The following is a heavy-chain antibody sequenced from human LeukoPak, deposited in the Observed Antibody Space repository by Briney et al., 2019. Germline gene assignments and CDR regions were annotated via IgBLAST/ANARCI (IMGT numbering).Heavy chain of an antibody. J-gene: IGHJ4*02. D-gene: IGHD2/OR15-2a*01. V-gene: IGHV5-51*01. CDR2: IYPRDSDT. CDR1: GYNFPSYR. CDR3: ARNRGAAVSDLAH. Sequence: GESLKISCKGSGYNFPSYRIGWVRQMPGKGLEWMGIIYPRDSDTRYSPSFQGHVTISVDKSINTAFLQWSSLKASDSVMYYCARNRGAAVSDLAHWGQGTQVTVSS.